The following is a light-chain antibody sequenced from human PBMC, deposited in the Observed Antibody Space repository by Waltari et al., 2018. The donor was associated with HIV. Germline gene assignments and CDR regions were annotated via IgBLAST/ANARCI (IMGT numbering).Light chain of an antibody. CDR3: AAWDDSLNEV. CDR2: KGN. V-gene: IGLV1-44*01. CDR1: SSNIGTNA. Sequence: QSVLTQPPSASGTPGQRVTISCSGSSSNIGTNAVNWYQQLPGTAPKLLLYKGNDRSSGFPDRFSASKSGASASLAISGLQSEDEAVYYCAAWDDSLNEVFGGGTKLTVL. J-gene: IGLJ3*02.